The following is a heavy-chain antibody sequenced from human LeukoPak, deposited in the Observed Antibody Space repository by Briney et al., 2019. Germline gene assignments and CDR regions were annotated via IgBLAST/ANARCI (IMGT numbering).Heavy chain of an antibody. CDR1: GGTFSSYA. J-gene: IGHJ5*02. CDR3: ARDVGSGSYYLNWFDP. CDR2: INPSGGST. V-gene: IGHV1-46*01. Sequence: ASVKVSCKTSGGTFSSYAISWVRQAPGQGLEWMGIINPSGGSTSYAQKFQGRVTMTRDMSTSTVYMELSSLRSEDTAVYYCARDVGSGSYYLNWFDPWGQGTLVTVSS. D-gene: IGHD3-10*01.